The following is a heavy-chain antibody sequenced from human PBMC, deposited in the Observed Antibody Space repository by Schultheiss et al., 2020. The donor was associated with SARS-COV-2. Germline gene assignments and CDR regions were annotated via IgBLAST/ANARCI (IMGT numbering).Heavy chain of an antibody. Sequence: SETLSLTCTVSGYSISSGYYWGWIRQPPGKGLEWIGYIYYSGTTNYSPSLKSRVTISVDTSKNQFSLKLSSVTAADTAVYYCARVSTTLYSSGWYGGWFDPWGQGTLVTVSS. CDR2: IYYSGTT. V-gene: IGHV4-61*05. D-gene: IGHD6-19*01. J-gene: IGHJ5*02. CDR1: GYSISSGYY. CDR3: ARVSTTLYSSGWYGGWFDP.